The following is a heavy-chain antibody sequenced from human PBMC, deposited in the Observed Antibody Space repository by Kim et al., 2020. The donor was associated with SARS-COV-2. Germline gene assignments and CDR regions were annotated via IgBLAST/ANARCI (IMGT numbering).Heavy chain of an antibody. Sequence: SETLSLTCTVSGGSISSGGYYWSWIRQHPGKGLEWIGYIYYSGSTYYNPSLKSRVTISVDTSKNQFSLKLSSVTAADTAVYYCARDKKITFGGVIVRGAFDIWGQGTMVTVSS. V-gene: IGHV4-31*03. CDR1: GGSISSGGYY. CDR2: IYYSGST. CDR3: ARDKKITFGGVIVRGAFDI. J-gene: IGHJ3*02. D-gene: IGHD3-16*02.